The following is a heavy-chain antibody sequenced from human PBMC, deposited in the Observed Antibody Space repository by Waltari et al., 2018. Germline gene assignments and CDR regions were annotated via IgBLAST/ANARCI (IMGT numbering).Heavy chain of an antibody. D-gene: IGHD6-13*01. CDR3: AADRASIAAAGIVNSPFDY. Sequence: EVQLVESGGGLVQPGRSLRLSCAASGFTFDDYAMHWVRQAPGKGLEWVSGISWNSGSIGYADSVKGRFTISRDDSENTLYLQMNSLKTEDTAVYSCAADRASIAAAGIVNSPFDYWGHGTLVTVSS. J-gene: IGHJ4*01. CDR2: ISWNSGSI. V-gene: IGHV3-9*01. CDR1: GFTFDDYA.